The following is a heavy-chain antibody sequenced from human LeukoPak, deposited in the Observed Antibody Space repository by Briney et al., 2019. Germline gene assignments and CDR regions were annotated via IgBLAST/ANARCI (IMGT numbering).Heavy chain of an antibody. CDR3: TKLIWFGELAPPHYYMDG. V-gene: IGHV3-23*01. Sequence: GGSLRLSCGASGFTFSSYAMTWVRQAPGKGLEWVSGISGRGSSTYYADSVKGRFTISRDNSKNTLYLQMNSLRAEDTAVYYCTKLIWFGELAPPHYYMDGWGKGTTVTISS. CDR1: GFTFSSYA. J-gene: IGHJ6*03. CDR2: ISGRGSST. D-gene: IGHD3-10*01.